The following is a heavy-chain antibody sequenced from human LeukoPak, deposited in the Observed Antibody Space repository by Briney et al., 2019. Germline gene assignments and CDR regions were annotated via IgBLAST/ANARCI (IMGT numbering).Heavy chain of an antibody. Sequence: SETLSLTCTVSGGSISSGDYYWSWIRQPPGKGLEWIGYMYYSGSTYYNPSLKSRVTISLDTSKNQFSLKLSSVTAADTAVYYCARPYYYDSRVDPWGQGTPVTVSS. CDR3: ARPYYYDSRVDP. D-gene: IGHD3-22*01. CDR1: GGSISSGDYY. J-gene: IGHJ5*02. CDR2: MYYSGST. V-gene: IGHV4-30-4*01.